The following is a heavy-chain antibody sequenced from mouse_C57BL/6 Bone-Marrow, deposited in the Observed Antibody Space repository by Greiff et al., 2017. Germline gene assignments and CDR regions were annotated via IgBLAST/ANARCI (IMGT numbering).Heavy chain of an antibody. CDR3: ARREAYYSNFFDY. V-gene: IGHV1-59*01. D-gene: IGHD2-5*01. CDR1: GYTFTSYW. J-gene: IGHJ2*01. CDR2: IDPSDSYT. Sequence: QVQLQQPGAELVRPGTSVKLSCKASGYTFTSYWMHWVKQRPGQGLEWIGVIDPSDSYTNYNQKFKGKATLTIDTSSSTAYMQLSSLTSEDSAVYYCARREAYYSNFFDYWGQGTTLTVSS.